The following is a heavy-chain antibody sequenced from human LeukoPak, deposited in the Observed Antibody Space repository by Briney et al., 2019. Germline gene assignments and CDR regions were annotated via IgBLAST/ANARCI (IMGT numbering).Heavy chain of an antibody. Sequence: ASVKVSCKASGYTFTSYGISWVRQATGQGLEWMGWMNPNGGNTGYAQKFQGRVTMTRNTSISTAYMELSSLRSEDTAVYYCARVKVSRQQLYGNWFDPWGQGTLVTVSS. CDR3: ARVKVSRQQLYGNWFDP. D-gene: IGHD6-13*01. J-gene: IGHJ5*02. CDR1: GYTFTSYG. V-gene: IGHV1-8*02. CDR2: MNPNGGNT.